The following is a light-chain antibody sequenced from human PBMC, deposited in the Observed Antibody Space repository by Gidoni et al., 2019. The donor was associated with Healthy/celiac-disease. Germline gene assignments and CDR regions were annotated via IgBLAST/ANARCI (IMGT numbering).Light chain of an antibody. J-gene: IGKJ5*01. CDR1: QDLSNY. CDR3: QRYDNLTQIT. V-gene: IGKV1-33*01. Sequence: DIQMTQSPSSLSASVGDRVTITCQASQDLSNYLNWYQQQPGQAPKLLIYDAADLDTGVPSSLSGSGTGTDFTFTISSMKPEDIATYTCQRYDNLTQITFGQGTRLEIK. CDR2: DAA.